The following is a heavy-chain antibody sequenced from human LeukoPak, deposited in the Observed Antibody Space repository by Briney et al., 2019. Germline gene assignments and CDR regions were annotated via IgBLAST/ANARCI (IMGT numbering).Heavy chain of an antibody. Sequence: SQTLSLTCTVSGGSISSGSYYWSWLRQPAGKGLEWLGRIYTSGSTNYNPSLKSRVTISVDTSKNQFSLKLSSVTAADTAVYYCAGDIQAYYDFWSGYRMDVWGKGTTVTVSS. CDR1: GGSISSGSYY. V-gene: IGHV4-61*02. CDR2: IYTSGST. D-gene: IGHD3-3*01. CDR3: AGDIQAYYDFWSGYRMDV. J-gene: IGHJ6*04.